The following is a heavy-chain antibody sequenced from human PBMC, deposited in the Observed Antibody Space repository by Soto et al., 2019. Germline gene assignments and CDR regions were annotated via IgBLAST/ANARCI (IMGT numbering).Heavy chain of an antibody. Sequence: SQTHSRTGASCGDSVSSNRAAWNWNRQTPSRGLEWLGRTYYRSKWYNDYAVSVKSRITIIPVTSKNQFSLQLTSVTPEDSAVYYCARDHYIAAAVKKRGFDIWGQGTMVTV. D-gene: IGHD6-13*01. J-gene: IGHJ3*02. CDR2: TYYRSKWYN. CDR3: ARDHYIAAAVKKRGFDI. CDR1: GDSVSSNRAA. V-gene: IGHV6-1*01.